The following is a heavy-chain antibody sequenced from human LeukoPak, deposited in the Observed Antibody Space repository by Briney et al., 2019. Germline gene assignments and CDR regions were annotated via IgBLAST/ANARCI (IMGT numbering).Heavy chain of an antibody. CDR2: IWYDGSNK. D-gene: IGHD1-20*01. J-gene: IGHJ5*02. Sequence: GGSLRLSCAASGFTFSSYGMHWVRQAPGKGLEWVVVIWYDGSNKYYADSVKGRFTISRDNSKNTLYLQMNSLRAEDTAVYYCARSQYNLNWFDPWGQGTLVTVSS. V-gene: IGHV3-33*01. CDR3: ARSQYNLNWFDP. CDR1: GFTFSSYG.